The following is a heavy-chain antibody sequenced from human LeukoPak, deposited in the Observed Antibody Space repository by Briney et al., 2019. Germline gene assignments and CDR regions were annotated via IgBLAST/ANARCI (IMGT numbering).Heavy chain of an antibody. J-gene: IGHJ5*02. Sequence: SETLSLTCTVSGYSISSGYYWGWIRQPPGKGLEWIGEINHSGSTNYNPSLKSRVTISVDTSKNQFSLKLSSVTAADTAVYYCARGRYSSSWYDSRWFDPWGQGTLVTVSS. CDR3: ARGRYSSSWYDSRWFDP. V-gene: IGHV4-38-2*02. CDR2: INHSGST. CDR1: GYSISSGYY. D-gene: IGHD6-13*01.